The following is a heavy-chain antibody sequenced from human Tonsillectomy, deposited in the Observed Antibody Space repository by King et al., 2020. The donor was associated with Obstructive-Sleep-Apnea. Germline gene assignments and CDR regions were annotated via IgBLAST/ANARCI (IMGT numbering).Heavy chain of an antibody. CDR2: IKQDGSEK. J-gene: IGHJ5*02. D-gene: IGHD7-27*01. CDR3: ARATAGSTLTGGLDP. CDR1: GFTFSNHW. Sequence: VQLVQSGGGLVQPGGSLRLSCAASGFTFSNHWMSWVCQAPGKGLEWVANIKQDGSEKYYVDSVKGRFIISRDNAKNSLVLQMNSLRAEDTAVYYCARATAGSTLTGGLDPWGQGTLVTVSS. V-gene: IGHV3-7*03.